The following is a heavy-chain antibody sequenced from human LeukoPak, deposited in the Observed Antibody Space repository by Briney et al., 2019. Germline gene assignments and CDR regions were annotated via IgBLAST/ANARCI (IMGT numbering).Heavy chain of an antibody. CDR2: IYPGDSDT. CDR1: GYTFSNYW. D-gene: IGHD4-17*01. V-gene: IGHV5-51*01. J-gene: IGHJ6*03. Sequence: GESLKISCKGSGYTFSNYWSGWVRQMPGKGLEWMAIIYPGDSDTRYNPSFRGQVTISADKSISTAYLQWSSLKPSDTAMYYCARRGTYGDYADYYMDVWGKGTTVTVSS. CDR3: ARRGTYGDYADYYMDV.